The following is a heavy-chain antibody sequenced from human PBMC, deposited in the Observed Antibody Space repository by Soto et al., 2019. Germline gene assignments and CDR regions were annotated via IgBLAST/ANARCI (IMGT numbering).Heavy chain of an antibody. CDR1: GFTFSSKA. CDR3: AKLPQQLGWIDY. Sequence: EVQLLESGGGLVQPGGSLRLSCEASGFTFSSKAMSWVRQAPGKGLEWVSAISGSGGSTYYADSVKGRFTISRDNSKNTLYLQMNSLRAEDTAVYYCAKLPQQLGWIDYWGQGTLVTVSS. V-gene: IGHV3-23*01. D-gene: IGHD6-6*01. CDR2: ISGSGGST. J-gene: IGHJ4*02.